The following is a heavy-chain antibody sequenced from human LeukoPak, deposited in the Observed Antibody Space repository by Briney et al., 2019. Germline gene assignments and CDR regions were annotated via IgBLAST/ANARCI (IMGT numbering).Heavy chain of an antibody. Sequence: PSETLSLTCTVSGGSISSYYWSWIRQPPGKGLEWIGYIYYSGSTNYNPSLKSRVTISVDTSKNQFSLKLSSVTAADTAVYYCARSRLAAVETYDYWGQGTLVTVSS. V-gene: IGHV4-59*12. CDR1: GGSISSYY. J-gene: IGHJ4*02. CDR2: IYYSGST. CDR3: ARSRLAAVETYDY. D-gene: IGHD6-13*01.